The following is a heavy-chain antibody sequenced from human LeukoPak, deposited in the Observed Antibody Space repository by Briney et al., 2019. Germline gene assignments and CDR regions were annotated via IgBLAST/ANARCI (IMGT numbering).Heavy chain of an antibody. V-gene: IGHV3-30-3*01. CDR3: ARDLDYYDSSGYTDY. J-gene: IGHJ4*02. CDR1: GFAFSSYA. CDR2: ISYDGSNK. D-gene: IGHD3-22*01. Sequence: GRSLRLSCAASGFAFSSYAMHWVRQDPGKGMEWVAVISYDGSNKYYADSVKGRFTISRDNSKNTLYLQMNSLRAEDTAVYYCARDLDYYDSSGYTDYWGQGTLVTVSS.